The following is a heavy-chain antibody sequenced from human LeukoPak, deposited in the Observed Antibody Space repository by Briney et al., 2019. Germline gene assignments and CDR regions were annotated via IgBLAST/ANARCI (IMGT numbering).Heavy chain of an antibody. J-gene: IGHJ4*02. CDR1: GYRFTNYW. V-gene: IGHV5-51*01. D-gene: IGHD3-3*01. Sequence: GESLKISCPGSGYRFTNYWIGWVRQMPGKGLEWMGIIYAGESDTRYSPSFQGRITITADKSINTAYLQLTSLKASDTAMYYCAKAATTWSNYDYWGQGTLLTVSS. CDR2: IYAGESDT. CDR3: AKAATTWSNYDY.